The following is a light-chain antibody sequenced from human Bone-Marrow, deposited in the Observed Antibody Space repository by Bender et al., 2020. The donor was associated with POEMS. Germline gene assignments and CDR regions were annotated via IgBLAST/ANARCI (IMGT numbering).Light chain of an antibody. Sequence: QSVLTQPPSVSEAPGQRVTISCTGSSSNIGAGYDVHWYQQLPGTAPKLLIFDTNNRPSGVPDRFSGSKSGTSASLAITGLQAEDEADYYCQSYDSTLSGSVFGGGTKLTVL. CDR3: QSYDSTLSGSV. CDR1: SSNIGAGYD. V-gene: IGLV1-40*01. CDR2: DTN. J-gene: IGLJ2*01.